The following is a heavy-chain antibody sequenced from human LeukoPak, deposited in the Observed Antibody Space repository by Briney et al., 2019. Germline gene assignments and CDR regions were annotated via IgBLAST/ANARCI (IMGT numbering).Heavy chain of an antibody. D-gene: IGHD2-2*01. CDR3: GGEPAAVPYYYYAMDV. V-gene: IGHV3-30*02. J-gene: IGHJ6*02. CDR2: IRYDGSNK. Sequence: GGSLRLSCAASGFTFSSYGMHWVRQAPGKGLEGVAFIRYDGSNKYYADSVKGRFTISRDNSKNTLYLQMNSLRAEDTAVYYCGGEPAAVPYYYYAMDVWGQGTTVTVSS. CDR1: GFTFSSYG.